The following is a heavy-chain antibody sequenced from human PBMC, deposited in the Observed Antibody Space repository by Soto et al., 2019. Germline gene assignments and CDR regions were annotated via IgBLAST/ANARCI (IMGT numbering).Heavy chain of an antibody. D-gene: IGHD4-4*01. CDR2: INPNSGGT. V-gene: IGHV1-2*02. CDR1: GYTFTGYY. J-gene: IGHJ5*02. CDR3: ARSDYSNYYNWFDP. Sequence: GASVKVSCKASGYTFTGYYMHWVRQAPGQGLEWMGWINPNSGGTNYAQKFQGRVTMTRDTSISTAYMKLSRLRSDDTAVYYCARSDYSNYYNWFDPWGQGTLVTVSS.